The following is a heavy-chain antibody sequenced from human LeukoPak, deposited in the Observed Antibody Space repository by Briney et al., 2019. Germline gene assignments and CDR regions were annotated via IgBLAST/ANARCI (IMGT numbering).Heavy chain of an antibody. CDR3: ARVLEGSSGQHWYFDL. CDR1: GGSFSGYY. V-gene: IGHV4-34*01. CDR2: INHSGST. D-gene: IGHD6-19*01. Sequence: SETLSLTCAVYGGSFSGYYWSWIRQPPGKGLEWIVEINHSGSTNYNPSLKSRVTISVDTSKNQFSLRLSSVTAADTAVYYCARVLEGSSGQHWYFDLWGRGTLVTVSS. J-gene: IGHJ2*01.